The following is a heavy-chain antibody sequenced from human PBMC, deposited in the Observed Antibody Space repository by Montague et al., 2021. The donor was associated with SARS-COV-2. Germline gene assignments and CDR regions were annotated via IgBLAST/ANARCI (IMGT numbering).Heavy chain of an antibody. CDR2: IHHSGTL. J-gene: IGHJ4*02. CDR1: GFTFSSYW. V-gene: IGHV4-4*01. D-gene: IGHD3-10*01. Sequence: SLRLSCAASGFTFSSYWMSWVRQAPGKGLEWVGEIHHSGTLNYNPSLKSRVTISVDTSKNHFSLNLNSVTAADTALYFCARRIRITVFRGVPLTTHSLESWGQGIMVTVSS. CDR3: ARRIRITVFRGVPLTTHSLES.